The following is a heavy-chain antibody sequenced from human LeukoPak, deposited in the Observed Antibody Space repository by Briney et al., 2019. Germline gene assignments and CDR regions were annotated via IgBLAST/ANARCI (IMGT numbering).Heavy chain of an antibody. Sequence: ASVTVSCTASGGTSSSYAISWVRQAPGQGLEWMGRIIPILGIANYAQKFQGRVTITADKSTSTAYMELSSLRSEDTAVYYCARYYSNFLDYWGQGTLVTVSS. CDR3: ARYYSNFLDY. V-gene: IGHV1-69*04. J-gene: IGHJ4*02. CDR1: GGTSSSYA. D-gene: IGHD4-11*01. CDR2: IIPILGIA.